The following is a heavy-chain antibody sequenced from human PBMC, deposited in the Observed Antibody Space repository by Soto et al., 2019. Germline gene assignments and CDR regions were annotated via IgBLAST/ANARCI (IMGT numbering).Heavy chain of an antibody. J-gene: IGHJ6*02. Sequence: QVQLVESGGGVVQPGRSLRLSCAASGFTFSSYGMHWVRQAPGKGLEWVAVISYDGSNKYYADSVKGRFTISRDNSKNPLYLQMNSLKAEDTAVYYCAKDSYYYYYGMDVWGQGTTVTVSS. CDR1: GFTFSSYG. CDR2: ISYDGSNK. CDR3: AKDSYYYYYGMDV. V-gene: IGHV3-30*18.